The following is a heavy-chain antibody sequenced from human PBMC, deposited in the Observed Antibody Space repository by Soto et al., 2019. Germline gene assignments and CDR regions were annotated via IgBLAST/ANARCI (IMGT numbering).Heavy chain of an antibody. CDR3: ARDPFDLEVMVAPAGNDY. V-gene: IGHV3-48*02. D-gene: IGHD3-16*01. J-gene: IGHJ4*02. Sequence: PGGSLRLSCAASGFTFSSYSMNWVRQAPGKGLEWVSYISSSSTIYYADSVKGRFTISRDNAKNSLYLQMNSLRDEDTAVYYCARDPFDLEVMVAPAGNDYWGQGTLVTVSS. CDR1: GFTFSSYS. CDR2: ISSSSTI.